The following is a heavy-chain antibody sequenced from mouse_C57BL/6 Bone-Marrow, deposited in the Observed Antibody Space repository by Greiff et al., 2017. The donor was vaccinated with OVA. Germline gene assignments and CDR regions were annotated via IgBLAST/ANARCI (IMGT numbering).Heavy chain of an antibody. Sequence: EVQLVESGGGLVKPGGSLKLSCAASGFTFSSYAMSWVRPTPEKRLEWVATISDGGSYTYYPDNVKGRFTISRDNAKNNLYLQMSHLKSEDTAMYYCARDDYDHYYAMDYWGQGTSVTVSS. CDR1: GFTFSSYA. CDR2: ISDGGSYT. J-gene: IGHJ4*01. V-gene: IGHV5-4*01. CDR3: ARDDYDHYYAMDY. D-gene: IGHD2-4*01.